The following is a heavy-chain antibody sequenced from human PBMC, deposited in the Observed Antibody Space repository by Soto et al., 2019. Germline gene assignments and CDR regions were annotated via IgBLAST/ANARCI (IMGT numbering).Heavy chain of an antibody. D-gene: IGHD3-22*01. CDR2: IIPIFGTA. CDR1: GGTFSSYA. J-gene: IGHJ4*02. V-gene: IGHV1-69*13. CDR3: ARVRVLEYYYDSSGYGGLGFDY. Sequence: GPSVKVSCKASGGTFSSYAISWVRQAPGQGLEWMGGIIPIFGTANYAQKFQGRVTITADESTSTAYMELSSLRSEDTAVYYCARVRVLEYYYDSSGYGGLGFDYWGQGTLVTVSS.